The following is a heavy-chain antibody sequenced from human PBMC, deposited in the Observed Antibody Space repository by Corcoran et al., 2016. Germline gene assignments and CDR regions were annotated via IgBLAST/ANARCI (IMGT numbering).Heavy chain of an antibody. Sequence: QVQLVQSGAEVKKPGASVKVSCKASGYTFTGYYMPWVRQAPGQGLAWMGWINPNSGGTNYAQKFQGRVTMTRDTSISTAYMELSRLRSDDTAVYYCAREMVVPAAEVGYYYYGMDVWGQGTAVTVSS. D-gene: IGHD2-2*01. V-gene: IGHV1-2*02. CDR3: AREMVVPAAEVGYYYYGMDV. CDR1: GYTFTGYY. CDR2: INPNSGGT. J-gene: IGHJ6*02.